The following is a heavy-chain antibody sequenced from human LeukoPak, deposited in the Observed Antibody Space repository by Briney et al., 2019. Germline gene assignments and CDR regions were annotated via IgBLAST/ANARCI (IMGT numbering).Heavy chain of an antibody. CDR1: GGSISSGSYY. D-gene: IGHD5-24*01. V-gene: IGHV4-61*02. CDR3: ARDSRWLQSLDY. CDR2: IYTSGST. J-gene: IGHJ4*02. Sequence: SQTLSLTCTVSGGSISSGSYYWSWIQQPAGKGLEWIGRIYTSGSTNYNPSLKSRVTISVDTSKNQFSLKLSSVTAADTAVYYCARDSRWLQSLDYWGQGTLVTVSS.